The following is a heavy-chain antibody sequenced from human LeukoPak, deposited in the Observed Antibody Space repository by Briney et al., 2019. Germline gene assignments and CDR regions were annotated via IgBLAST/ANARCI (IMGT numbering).Heavy chain of an antibody. Sequence: SETLSLTCTVSGVSISSYYWSWIRQPPGKGLGGVGYIYYSGSTNYNPSVKSRVTISVDASKNQFSLKLSSVTAADTAVYYCARERGYYGSDTEGDYYYYMDDWGKGTTVTISS. CDR2: IYYSGST. J-gene: IGHJ6*03. CDR1: GVSISSYY. D-gene: IGHD3-10*01. V-gene: IGHV4-59*01. CDR3: ARERGYYGSDTEGDYYYYMDD.